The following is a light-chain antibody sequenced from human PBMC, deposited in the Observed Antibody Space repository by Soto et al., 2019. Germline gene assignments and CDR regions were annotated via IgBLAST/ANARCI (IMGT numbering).Light chain of an antibody. CDR3: SSYRSSNTPYV. CDR2: EVS. CDR1: GSDIGDYNY. V-gene: IGLV2-14*01. J-gene: IGLJ1*01. Sequence: QSALTQPASVSGSPGQSITISCTGTGSDIGDYNYVSWYQQHPGKAPKLMIYEVSNRPSGVSNRFSGSKSGNTASLTISGLQAEDEADYYCSSYRSSNTPYVFGTGTKLTVL.